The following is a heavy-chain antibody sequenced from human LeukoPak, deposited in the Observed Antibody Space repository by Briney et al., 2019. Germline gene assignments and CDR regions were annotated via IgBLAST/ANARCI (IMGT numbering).Heavy chain of an antibody. CDR2: ISGYNGNT. Sequence: GASVKVSCKASGYTFTTYNINWVRQAPGQGLEWMGWISGYNGNTNYAQKLQGRVTMTRDMSTSTVYMELSSLRSEDTAVYYCAATDSGYDYWGQGTLVTVSS. CDR1: GYTFTTYN. V-gene: IGHV1-18*01. CDR3: AATDSGYDY. J-gene: IGHJ4*02. D-gene: IGHD5-12*01.